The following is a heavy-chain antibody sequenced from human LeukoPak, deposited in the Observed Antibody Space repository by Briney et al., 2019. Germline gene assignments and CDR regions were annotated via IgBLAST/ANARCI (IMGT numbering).Heavy chain of an antibody. CDR1: GGTFSSYA. V-gene: IGHV1-69*05. J-gene: IGHJ4*02. D-gene: IGHD3-22*01. CDR2: IIPIFGTA. CDR3: ARGYYYDSSGYYPGGDY. Sequence: GASVKVSCKASGGTFSSYAISWVRQAPGQGLEWMGRIIPIFGTANYAQKFQGRVTMTRDTSTSTVYMELSSLRSEDTAVYYCARGYYYDSSGYYPGGDYWGQGTLVTVSS.